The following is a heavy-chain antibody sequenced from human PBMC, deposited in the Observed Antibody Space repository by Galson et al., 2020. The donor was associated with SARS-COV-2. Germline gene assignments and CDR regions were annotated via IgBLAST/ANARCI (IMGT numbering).Heavy chain of an antibody. CDR1: GFTFDDYA. CDR2: ISWNSGSI. Sequence: GGSLRLSCAASGFTFDDYAMHWVRQAPGKGLEWVSGISWNSGSIGYADSVKGRFTISRDNAKNCLYLQMNSLGAEDTALYYCAKGPLYDYVSYYFDYWGQGTLVTVSS. D-gene: IGHD3-16*01. V-gene: IGHV3-9*01. CDR3: AKGPLYDYVSYYFDY. J-gene: IGHJ4*02.